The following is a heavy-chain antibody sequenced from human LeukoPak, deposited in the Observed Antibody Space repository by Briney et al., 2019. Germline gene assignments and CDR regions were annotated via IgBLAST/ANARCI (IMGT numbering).Heavy chain of an antibody. D-gene: IGHD4-23*01. J-gene: IGHJ3*02. Sequence: GSLRLSCVASGFTFSDYYMSWIRQPPGKGLEWIGSIYYSGSTYYNPSLKSRVTISVDTSKNQFSLKLSSVTAADTAVYYCARLKYAHRQNTVVPPGGAFDIWGQGTMVTVSS. CDR3: ARLKYAHRQNTVVPPGGAFDI. V-gene: IGHV4-39*01. CDR2: IYYSGST. CDR1: GFTFSDYY.